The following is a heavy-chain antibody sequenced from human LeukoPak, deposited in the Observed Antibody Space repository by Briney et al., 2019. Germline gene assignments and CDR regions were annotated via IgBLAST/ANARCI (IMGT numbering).Heavy chain of an antibody. Sequence: PSETLSLTCTVSGGSISSGGYYWSWIRQHPGKGLEWIGYIYYSGSTYYNPSLKSRVTISVDTSKNQFSLKLSSVTAADTAVYYCARAQLLRFLEWPSAGYMDVWGKGTTVTVSS. CDR1: GGSISSGGYY. CDR3: ARAQLLRFLEWPSAGYMDV. V-gene: IGHV4-31*03. D-gene: IGHD3-3*01. CDR2: IYYSGST. J-gene: IGHJ6*03.